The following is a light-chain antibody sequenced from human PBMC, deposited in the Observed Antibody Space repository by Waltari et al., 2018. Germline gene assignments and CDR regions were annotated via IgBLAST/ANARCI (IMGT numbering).Light chain of an antibody. J-gene: IGLJ1*01. CDR3: SSYSGSSALYV. Sequence: QSALTQPASVSGSPGQATPISCPGTSSDVGGYNYVPWYQQHPGKAPKLMIYEVSNRPSGVSNHFSGSKSGNTASLTISELQTEDEADYYCSSYSGSSALYVFGTGTKVTVL. CDR1: SSDVGGYNY. V-gene: IGLV2-14*01. CDR2: EVS.